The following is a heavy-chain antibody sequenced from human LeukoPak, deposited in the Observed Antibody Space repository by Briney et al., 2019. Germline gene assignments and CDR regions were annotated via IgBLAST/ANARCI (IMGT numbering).Heavy chain of an antibody. CDR1: GYTLTSHY. D-gene: IGHD2-15*01. Sequence: GASVKISCKASGYTLTSHYMHWVRQAPGQGLEWMAIINPAGGSTTYAQKFQGRVTMTRDTSTSTVSMELSSLRAEDTAVYYCARDGGSHDFDYWGQGTLVTVSS. CDR3: ARDGGSHDFDY. CDR2: INPAGGST. J-gene: IGHJ4*02. V-gene: IGHV1-46*01.